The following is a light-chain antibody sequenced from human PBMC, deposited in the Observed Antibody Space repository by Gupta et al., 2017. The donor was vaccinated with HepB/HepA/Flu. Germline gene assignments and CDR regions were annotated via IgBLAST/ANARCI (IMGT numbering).Light chain of an antibody. CDR3: QHYYSSKR. CDR2: WAS. CDR1: QTILYNYKKRNY. V-gene: IGKV4-1*01. Sequence: DIVMIQSPESLAVSLGEKATINCKSSQTILYNYKKRNYLDWYQQKPGQPPKLPISWASNRESGGPDRFSRRGSVKDLSLTSSNRKAEDVAVYYEQHYYSSKRFGQVTKL. J-gene: IGKJ1*01.